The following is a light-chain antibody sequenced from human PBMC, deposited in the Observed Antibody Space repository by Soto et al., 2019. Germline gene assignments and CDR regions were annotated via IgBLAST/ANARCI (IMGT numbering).Light chain of an antibody. CDR2: GAS. V-gene: IGKV3-20*01. CDR1: QIVNTFY. Sequence: EVVLSQSPGTLSLSTGESATLSCRASQIVNTFYLAWYQQKPGQPPRLLIYGASSRATGVPDRFSASGSATDFSLTIRRLEPEDSAVYYCQQFGSSGPLTFGGGTKVDI. CDR3: QQFGSSGPLT. J-gene: IGKJ4*01.